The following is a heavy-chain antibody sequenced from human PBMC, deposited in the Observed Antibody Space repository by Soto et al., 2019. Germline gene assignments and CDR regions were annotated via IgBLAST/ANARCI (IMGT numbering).Heavy chain of an antibody. CDR2: IRNKVNNYAT. V-gene: IGHV3-73*01. Sequence: GGSLRLSCAASGFAFSGPGIHWVRQASGKGLEWIGRIRNKVNNYATSYAASVNGRFTISRDDSKNVAYLEMNRLRSEDTAVYYCTRGSGKTGWYFDLWGRGILVTVST. D-gene: IGHD3-9*01. J-gene: IGHJ2*01. CDR1: GFAFSGPG. CDR3: TRGSGKTGWYFDL.